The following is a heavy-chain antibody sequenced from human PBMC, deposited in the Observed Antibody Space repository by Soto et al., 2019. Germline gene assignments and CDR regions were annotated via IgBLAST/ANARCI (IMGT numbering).Heavy chain of an antibody. CDR3: VGDYVWGSYRYTRVSY. V-gene: IGHV4-4*07. J-gene: IGHJ4*02. D-gene: IGHD3-16*02. CDR1: GGSISSYY. Sequence: QVQLQESGPGLVKPSETLSLTCTVSGGSISSYYWSWIRQPAGKGLEWIGRIYTRGSTNYNPSLKSRVTMSVDTSKNQFSLKLSSVTAADTAVYYCVGDYVWGSYRYTRVSYWGQGTLVTVSS. CDR2: IYTRGST.